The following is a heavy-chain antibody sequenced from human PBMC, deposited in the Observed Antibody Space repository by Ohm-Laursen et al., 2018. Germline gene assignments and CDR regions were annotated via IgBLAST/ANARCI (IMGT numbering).Heavy chain of an antibody. V-gene: IGHV3-23*01. Sequence: SLRLSCAASRFTFSDYYMNCVCQALGKGLEWVSGISGSGGDTYYEDSVKGRFTISRDNSKNTLYLQMNSLRAEDTAVYYCAKGRRERPTNFDYWGQGTLVTVSS. CDR2: ISGSGGDT. D-gene: IGHD1-26*01. J-gene: IGHJ4*02. CDR3: AKGRRERPTNFDY. CDR1: RFTFSDYY.